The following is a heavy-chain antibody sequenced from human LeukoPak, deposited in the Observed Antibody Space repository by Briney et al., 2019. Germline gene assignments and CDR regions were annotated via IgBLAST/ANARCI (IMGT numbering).Heavy chain of an antibody. CDR2: IYYSGST. Sequence: SETLSLTCTASGGSISSYYWSWIRQPPGKGLEWIGYIYYSGSTSSNPSLKSRVTMSVDTSKKQFSLKLTSVTAADTAVYYCARQRSCSGGSCYPFDPWGQGTLVTVSS. CDR1: GGSISSYY. J-gene: IGHJ5*02. D-gene: IGHD2-15*01. V-gene: IGHV4-59*08. CDR3: ARQRSCSGGSCYPFDP.